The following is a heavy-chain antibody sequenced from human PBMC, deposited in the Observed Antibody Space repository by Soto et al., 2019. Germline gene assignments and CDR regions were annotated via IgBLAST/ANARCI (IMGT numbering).Heavy chain of an antibody. CDR2: ISSSGSTI. Sequence: GGALRIPCAASGFTLSDYYMSWIRQAPGKGLEWVSYISSSGSTIYYADSVKGRFTISRDNAKNSLYLQMNSLRAEDTAVYYCARRAAMVTPRFYYYYMDVWGKGTTVTVSS. J-gene: IGHJ6*03. V-gene: IGHV3-11*01. CDR1: GFTLSDYY. D-gene: IGHD5-18*01. CDR3: ARRAAMVTPRFYYYYMDV.